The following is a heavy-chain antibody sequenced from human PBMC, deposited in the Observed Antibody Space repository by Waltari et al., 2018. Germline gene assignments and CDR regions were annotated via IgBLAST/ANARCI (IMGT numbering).Heavy chain of an antibody. D-gene: IGHD6-13*01. CDR2: LNTNTGNP. V-gene: IGHV7-4-1*02. CDR3: ARDPPRSHGAFDI. J-gene: IGHJ3*02. CDR1: GYSFPSNP. Sequence: QVQLVQSGSELKEPGASVKVSCKASGYSFPSNPLNWVRQAPGQGLEWMGWLNTNTGNPMYAQGFTGRFVFSLDTSVSTAYLQISGLKTEDTAVYYCARDPPRSHGAFDIWGQGTMVTVSS.